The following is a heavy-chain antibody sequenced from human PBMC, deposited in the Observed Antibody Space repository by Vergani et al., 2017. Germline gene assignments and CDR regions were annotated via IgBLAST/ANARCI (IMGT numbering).Heavy chain of an antibody. CDR1: GFLFSTYW. CDR3: ARVGYSNSWSLDY. Sequence: EVQLVEPGGGLVQPGGSLRLSCEASGFLFSTYWMNWVRQAPGKGLEWVANIRQDGGEEYCVDSVKGRFTISRDNAKNSLYLQMNNLRVEDTAVYYCARVGYSNSWSLDYWGQGTLVTVSS. J-gene: IGHJ4*02. V-gene: IGHV3-7*01. CDR2: IRQDGGEE. D-gene: IGHD6-13*01.